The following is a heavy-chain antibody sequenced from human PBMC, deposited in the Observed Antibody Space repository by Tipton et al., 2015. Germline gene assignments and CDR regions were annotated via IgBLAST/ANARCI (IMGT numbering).Heavy chain of an antibody. CDR3: ARKRLWSSGWWHGTNELDYYHGMDV. CDR2: ISHSGNT. Sequence: TLSLTCAVSGYSIGGAYHWGRIRQPPGKGLEWIGSISHSGNTSYNPSLKTRVTISIDTSKNQFSLKLRSVAAADTAVYYCARKRLWSSGWWHGTNELDYYHGMDVWGQGTTVTVSS. J-gene: IGHJ6*02. CDR1: GYSIGGAYH. D-gene: IGHD6-19*01. V-gene: IGHV4-38-2*01.